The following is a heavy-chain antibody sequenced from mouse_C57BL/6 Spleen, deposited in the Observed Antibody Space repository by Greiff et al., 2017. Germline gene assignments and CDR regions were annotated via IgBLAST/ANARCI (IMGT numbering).Heavy chain of an antibody. CDR3: ARSLRGFAY. V-gene: IGHV1-61*01. Sequence: VQLQQPGAELVRPGSSVKLSCKASGYTFTSYWMDWVKQRPGQGLEWIGNIYPSDSETHYNQKFKDKTTLTVDKPSSTAYMQLSSLTSEDSAVYYCARSLRGFAYWGQGTLVTVSA. D-gene: IGHD1-1*01. J-gene: IGHJ3*01. CDR1: GYTFTSYW. CDR2: IYPSDSET.